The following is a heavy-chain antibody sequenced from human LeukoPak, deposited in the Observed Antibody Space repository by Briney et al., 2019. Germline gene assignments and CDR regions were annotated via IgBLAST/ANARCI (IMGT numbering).Heavy chain of an antibody. Sequence: GGSLRLSCAASRFTSNSYAMSWVRQAPGKGLEWVAVIWYDGSNKYYADSVKGRFTISRDNSKNTLYLQMNSLRAEDTAVYYCAAHHGELGYFDYWGQGTLVTVSS. J-gene: IGHJ4*02. CDR1: RFTSNSYA. CDR3: AAHHGELGYFDY. D-gene: IGHD1-26*01. CDR2: IWYDGSNK. V-gene: IGHV3-33*08.